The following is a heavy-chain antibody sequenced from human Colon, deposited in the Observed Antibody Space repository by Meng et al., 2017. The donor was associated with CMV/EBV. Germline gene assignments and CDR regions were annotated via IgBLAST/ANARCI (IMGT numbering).Heavy chain of an antibody. J-gene: IGHJ4*02. Sequence: KVSCKGSGYYFTNFWIGWVRQMPGKGLEWMGIIYPGDSDTRYSPSFQGQVTISADKSISTAYLQWSSLKASDTAIYYCARHGAYYSESSGSYYPDYWGQGTQVTVSS. CDR1: GYYFTNFW. D-gene: IGHD3-22*01. CDR2: IYPGDSDT. CDR3: ARHGAYYSESSGSYYPDY. V-gene: IGHV5-51*01.